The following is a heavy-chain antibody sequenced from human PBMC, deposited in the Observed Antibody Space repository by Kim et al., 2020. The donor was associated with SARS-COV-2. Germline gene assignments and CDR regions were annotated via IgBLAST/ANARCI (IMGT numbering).Heavy chain of an antibody. V-gene: IGHV1-69*04. CDR3: ARETYLDYYDSSGYYFGAFDI. CDR2: IIPILGIA. J-gene: IGHJ3*02. Sequence: SVKVSCKASGGTFSSYAISWVRQAPGQGLEWMGRIIPILGIANYAQKFQGRVTITADKSTSTAYMELSSLRSEDTAVYYCARETYLDYYDSSGYYFGAFDIWGQGTMVTVSS. CDR1: GGTFSSYA. D-gene: IGHD3-22*01.